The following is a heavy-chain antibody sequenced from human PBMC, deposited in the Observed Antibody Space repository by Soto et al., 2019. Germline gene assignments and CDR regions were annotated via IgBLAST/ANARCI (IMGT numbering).Heavy chain of an antibody. V-gene: IGHV3-9*01. Sequence: GGSLRLSCAASGFTFDDYVMHWVRQAPGKGLEWVSGISWNSGSIGYADSVKGRFTISRDNAKNSLYLQMNSLRAEDTALYYCAKDYSSGWAPHYYYYYGMDVWGQGTTVTVSS. CDR3: AKDYSSGWAPHYYYYYGMDV. CDR1: GFTFDDYV. D-gene: IGHD6-19*01. J-gene: IGHJ6*02. CDR2: ISWNSGSI.